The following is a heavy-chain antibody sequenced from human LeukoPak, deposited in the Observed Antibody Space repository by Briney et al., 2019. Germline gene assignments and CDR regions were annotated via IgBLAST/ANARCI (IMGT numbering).Heavy chain of an antibody. V-gene: IGHV1-2*02. CDR1: AYTFTGYY. Sequence: ASVKVSCKASAYTFTGYYMHWVRQAPGQGLEWMGWIYPNSGGTNYAQKFQGRVTMTRDTSISTAYMELSRLRSDDTAVYYCARFIAVAGTDYFDYWGQGTLVTVSS. CDR3: ARFIAVAGTDYFDY. D-gene: IGHD6-19*01. J-gene: IGHJ4*02. CDR2: IYPNSGGT.